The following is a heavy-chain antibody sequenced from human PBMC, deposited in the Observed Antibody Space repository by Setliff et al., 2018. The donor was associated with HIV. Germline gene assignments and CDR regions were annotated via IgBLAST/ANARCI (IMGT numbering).Heavy chain of an antibody. D-gene: IGHD6-19*01. CDR2: IDASANT. V-gene: IGHV4-38-2*02. Sequence: SETLSLTCTVSGSSISSNYYWAWIRQAPGKGLEWIGCIDASANTYYIPSLKSRATISIDTSKNQLSLKLRSVTAADTAGYYCAKDIPGPAINSGRIKNWFDPWGEGTLVTVSS. CDR3: AKDIPGPAINSGRIKNWFDP. CDR1: GSSISSNYY. J-gene: IGHJ5*02.